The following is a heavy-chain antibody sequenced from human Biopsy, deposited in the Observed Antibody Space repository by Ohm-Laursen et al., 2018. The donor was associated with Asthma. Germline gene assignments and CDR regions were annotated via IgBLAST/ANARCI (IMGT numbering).Heavy chain of an antibody. CDR1: GFTFSSYA. J-gene: IGHJ4*02. CDR2: ISGSGGST. CDR3: AKDRDYDILTGPPGFDY. V-gene: IGHV3-23*01. D-gene: IGHD3-9*01. Sequence: SLRLSCAAPGFTFSSYAMSWVRQAPGKGLEWVSAISGSGGSTYYADSVKGRFTISRDNSKNTPYLQMNSLRAEDTAVYYCAKDRDYDILTGPPGFDYWGQGTLVTVSS.